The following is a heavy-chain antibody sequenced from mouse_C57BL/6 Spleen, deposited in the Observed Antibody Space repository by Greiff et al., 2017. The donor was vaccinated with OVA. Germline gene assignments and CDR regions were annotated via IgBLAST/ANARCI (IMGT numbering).Heavy chain of an antibody. CDR1: GYAFSSSW. Sequence: QVQLQQSGPELVKPGASVKISCKASGYAFSSSWMNWVKQRPGKGLEWIGRIYPGDGDTNYNGKFKGKATLTADKSSSTAYMQLSSLTSEDSAVYFCADGSYYVDYWGQGTTLTVSS. CDR3: ADGSYYVDY. D-gene: IGHD2-3*01. CDR2: IYPGDGDT. J-gene: IGHJ2*01. V-gene: IGHV1-82*01.